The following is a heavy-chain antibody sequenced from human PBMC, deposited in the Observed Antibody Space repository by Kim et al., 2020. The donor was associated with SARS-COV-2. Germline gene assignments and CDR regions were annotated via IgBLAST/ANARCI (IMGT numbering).Heavy chain of an antibody. CDR2: ISGSDGGT. V-gene: IGHV3-23*01. CDR1: GFTFSNYA. D-gene: IGHD2-2*02. J-gene: IGHJ5*01. Sequence: GGSLRLSCVASGFTFSNYAMSWVRQAPGKGLEWVSIISGSDGGTFYADSVRGRFTVSRDNSKDTLYLQMNSLRGEDTAVYYCAKGDCSSISCYTTDSLG. CDR3: AKGDCSSISCYTTDS.